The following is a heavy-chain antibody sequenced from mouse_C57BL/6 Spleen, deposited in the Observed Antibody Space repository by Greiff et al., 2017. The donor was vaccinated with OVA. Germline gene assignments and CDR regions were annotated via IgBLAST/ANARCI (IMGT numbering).Heavy chain of an antibody. CDR2: INPGSGGT. Sequence: QVQLQQSGAELVRPGPSVKVSCKASGYAFTNYLIEWVKQRPGQGLEWIGVINPGSGGTNYNEKFKGKATLTADKSSSTAYMQLSSLTSEDSAVYFCARGYYGSSYGAMDYWGQGTSVTVSS. CDR3: ARGYYGSSYGAMDY. CDR1: GYAFTNYL. V-gene: IGHV1-54*01. J-gene: IGHJ4*01. D-gene: IGHD1-1*01.